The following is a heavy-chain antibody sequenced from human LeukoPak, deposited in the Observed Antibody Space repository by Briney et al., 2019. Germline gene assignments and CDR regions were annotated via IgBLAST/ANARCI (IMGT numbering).Heavy chain of an antibody. Sequence: SETLSLTCTVSGGSIGSYYWSWIRQPPGKGLEWIGYIYDSGSTNYNPSLKSRVTISVDTSRNQFSLKLSSVTAADTAVYYCARMWGYCSGGSCYWFDPWGQGTLVTVSS. D-gene: IGHD2-15*01. V-gene: IGHV4-59*01. CDR2: IYDSGST. J-gene: IGHJ5*02. CDR3: ARMWGYCSGGSCYWFDP. CDR1: GGSIGSYY.